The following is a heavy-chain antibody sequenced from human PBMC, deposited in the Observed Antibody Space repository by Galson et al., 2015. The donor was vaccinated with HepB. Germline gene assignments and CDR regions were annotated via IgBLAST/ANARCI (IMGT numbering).Heavy chain of an antibody. V-gene: IGHV3-7*03. CDR2: INQDGSSK. CDR3: ARRISLVRGIITKPDYYYGMDV. CDR1: GFTFSSYW. D-gene: IGHD3-10*01. Sequence: SLRLSCAASGFTFSSYWMNWVRQAPGKGLEWVAHINQDGSSKYYVDSVKGRFTISRYNAKDSVYLQLDSLRAEDTAVYYCARRISLVRGIITKPDYYYGMDVWGQGTTVTVAS. J-gene: IGHJ6*02.